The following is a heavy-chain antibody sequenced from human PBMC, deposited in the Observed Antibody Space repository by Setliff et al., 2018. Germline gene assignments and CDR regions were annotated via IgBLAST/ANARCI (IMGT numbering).Heavy chain of an antibody. Sequence: GASVKVSCKSSGFTFTDYGITWVRQVPGQGLEWMGWINNYNFNTQYAQKFQGRVTVTTXXXTTTAYMELRXLRADDTAVYYCARINFYVSSGYYYAPELWGQGTTVTVSS. CDR3: ARINFYVSSGYYYAPEL. J-gene: IGHJ4*02. V-gene: IGHV1-18*01. CDR2: INNYNFNT. D-gene: IGHD3-22*01. CDR1: GFTFTDYG.